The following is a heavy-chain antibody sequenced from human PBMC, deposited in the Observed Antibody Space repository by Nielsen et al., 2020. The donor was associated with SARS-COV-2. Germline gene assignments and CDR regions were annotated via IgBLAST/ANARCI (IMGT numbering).Heavy chain of an antibody. D-gene: IGHD5-12*01. CDR3: VRDFGGSSGYERDY. J-gene: IGHJ4*02. V-gene: IGHV3-64D*09. CDR2: LSSSEYST. Sequence: EGSLRLSCSASGFTFSTYAMHWVRQAPGKGLECVSSLSSSEYSTYYADSVKGRFTISRDNPKNTLYLQMSSLRPEDSGVYYCVRDFGGSSGYERDYWGQGTLVTVSS. CDR1: GFTFSTYA.